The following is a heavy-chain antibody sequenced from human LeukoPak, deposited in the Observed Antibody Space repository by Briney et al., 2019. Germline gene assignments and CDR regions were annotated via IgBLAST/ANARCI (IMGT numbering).Heavy chain of an antibody. CDR2: IRSNGET. D-gene: IGHD6-13*01. CDR3: AEASWVSNTDAVR. V-gene: IGHV3-23*01. J-gene: IGHJ4*02. CDR1: GFSFSSFA. Sequence: GGSLRLSCAASGFSFSSFAMSWVRQGPARGLEWVSSIRSNGETFYADSVKGRFTLSSDRSRNMVHLQLNNLRVEDTAIYYCAEASWVSNTDAVRWGQGTLVTVSS.